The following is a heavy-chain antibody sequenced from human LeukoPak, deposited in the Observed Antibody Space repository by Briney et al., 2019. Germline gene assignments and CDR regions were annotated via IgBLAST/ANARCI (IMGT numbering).Heavy chain of an antibody. V-gene: IGHV3-21*01. CDR3: ASDGYSYDY. J-gene: IGHJ4*02. CDR1: GFIFSSYR. D-gene: IGHD5-18*01. CDR2: ISSSGSYI. Sequence: PGGSLRLSCAASGFIFSSYRMNWVRQAPGKGLEWVSSISSSGSYIYYADSVKGRFTISRDNAKNSLYLQMNSLRDEDTAVYYCASDGYSYDYWGQGTLVTVSS.